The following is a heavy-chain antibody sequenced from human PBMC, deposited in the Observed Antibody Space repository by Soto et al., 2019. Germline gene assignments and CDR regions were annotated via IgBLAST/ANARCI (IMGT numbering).Heavy chain of an antibody. J-gene: IGHJ5*02. CDR3: ARDQCRTVTRGDWFDP. CDR2: ISYDGSDI. V-gene: IGHV3-30-3*01. CDR1: GFMFSTYA. D-gene: IGHD4-4*01. Sequence: QVQLVESGGGVVQPGRSLRLSCAASGFMFSTYAMHWVRQAPGKGLEWVAVISYDGSDIYYGDSGKGRFTISRDNSRNTLYLEMNSLQTEDTAVFYCARDQCRTVTRGDWFDPWGQGTLVTVSS.